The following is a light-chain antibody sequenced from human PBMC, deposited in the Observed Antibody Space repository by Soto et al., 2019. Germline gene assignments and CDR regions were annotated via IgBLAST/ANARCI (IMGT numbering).Light chain of an antibody. CDR1: SSDVGGYNY. CDR3: SSYTSRRVV. J-gene: IGLJ2*01. V-gene: IGLV2-14*01. Sequence: QSALTQPASVSGSPGQSITISCTGTSSDVGGYNYVSWYQQHPGKAPKLMIYDVSHRPSGVSNRFSGSKSGNTASLTISGRQAEDEAEYYCSSYTSRRVVFGGGTKGTVL. CDR2: DVS.